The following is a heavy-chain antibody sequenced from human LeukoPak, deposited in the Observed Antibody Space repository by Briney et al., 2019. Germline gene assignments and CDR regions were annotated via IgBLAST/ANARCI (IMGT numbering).Heavy chain of an antibody. CDR2: ISAYNGNT. J-gene: IGHJ5*02. V-gene: IGHV1-18*01. CDR1: GYTFTSYG. Sequence: ASAKVSCKDSGYTFTSYGISWVRQAPGQGLEWMGWISAYNGNTNYTQKLQGGVTMTTDTSTSTAYMELRSLRSDDTAVYYCARVRQRCTNGVCYGVANWFDPWGQGTLVTVSS. D-gene: IGHD2-8*01. CDR3: ARVRQRCTNGVCYGVANWFDP.